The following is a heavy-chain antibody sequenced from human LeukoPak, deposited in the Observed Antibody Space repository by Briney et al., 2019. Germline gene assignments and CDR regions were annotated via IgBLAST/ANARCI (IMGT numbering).Heavy chain of an antibody. CDR1: GGSISSYY. CDR2: IYYSGST. Sequence: SETLSLTCTVSGGSISSYYWSWIRQPPGKGLEWIGYIYYSGSTNYNPSLKSRVTISVDRSKNQFSLKLSSVTAADTAVYYCARDRFDSSGYNYYGMDVWGQGTTVTVSS. D-gene: IGHD3-22*01. V-gene: IGHV4-59*12. J-gene: IGHJ6*02. CDR3: ARDRFDSSGYNYYGMDV.